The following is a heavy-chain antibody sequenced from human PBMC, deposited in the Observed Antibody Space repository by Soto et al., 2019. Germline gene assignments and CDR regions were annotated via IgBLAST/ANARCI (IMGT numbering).Heavy chain of an antibody. D-gene: IGHD3-22*01. CDR1: GFTFSNYA. Sequence: EVHLVESGGGLVQPGGSLRDSCAASGFTFSNYAMNWVRQAPGKGLEWVSYISIGSGSIFYADSVKGRFTISRDDAKNSLYLQMNTLRDEDTAVYYCVRDDRWAFDFWGQGTMVTVSS. J-gene: IGHJ3*01. CDR2: ISIGSGSI. CDR3: VRDDRWAFDF. V-gene: IGHV3-48*02.